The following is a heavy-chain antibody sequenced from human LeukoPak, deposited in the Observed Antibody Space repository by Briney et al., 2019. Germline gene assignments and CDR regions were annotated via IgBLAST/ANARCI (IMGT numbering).Heavy chain of an antibody. D-gene: IGHD6-13*01. CDR3: ARQLIPRIAAAGTMEDY. J-gene: IGHJ4*02. Sequence: PSETLSLTCTVSGGSISSSSYYWGWIRQPPGKGLEWIGSIYYSGSTYYNPSLKSRVAISVDTSKNQSSLKLSSVTAADTAVYYCARQLIPRIAAAGTMEDYWGQGTLVTVSS. CDR1: GGSISSSSYY. V-gene: IGHV4-39*01. CDR2: IYYSGST.